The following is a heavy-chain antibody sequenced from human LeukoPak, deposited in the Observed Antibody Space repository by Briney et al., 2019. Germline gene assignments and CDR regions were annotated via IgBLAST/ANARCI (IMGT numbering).Heavy chain of an antibody. CDR1: GDSVSSNSAA. CDR3: ARDRSRSYEGEDWFDP. V-gene: IGHV6-1*01. CDR2: TYYRSKWYN. Sequence: SQTLSLTCAISGDSVSSNSAAWNWIRQSPSRGLEWLGRTYYRSKWYNDYAVSVKSRITINPDTSKNQFSLRLNSVTPEDTAVYYCARDRSRSYEGEDWFDPWGQGTLVTVSS. D-gene: IGHD1-26*01. J-gene: IGHJ5*02.